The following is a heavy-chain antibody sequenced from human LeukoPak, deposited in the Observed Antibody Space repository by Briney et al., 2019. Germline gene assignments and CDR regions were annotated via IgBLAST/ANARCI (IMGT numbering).Heavy chain of an antibody. CDR3: IRDLRESDY. Sequence: GGSLRLSCTASGFTFRNYWMHWVRQAPGKGLVWVSRINPDGSTTDYADSVKGRFTISRDNAKNTLYLQINSLRAEDTAVYHCIRDLRESDYWGQGALVTVAS. V-gene: IGHV3-74*01. CDR2: INPDGSTT. CDR1: GFTFRNYW. J-gene: IGHJ4*02.